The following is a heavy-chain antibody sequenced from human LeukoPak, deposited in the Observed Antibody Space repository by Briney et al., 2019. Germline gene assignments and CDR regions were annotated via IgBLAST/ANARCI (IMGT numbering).Heavy chain of an antibody. CDR2: IKQDGSEK. V-gene: IGHV3-7*01. CDR1: GCSISSDN. Sequence: PEGSLRLSCTASGCSISSDNKSWVRQPPGQGLERVANIKQDGSEKYYVDSVKGRFTISRDNAKNSLYLQMNSLRAEDTAVYYCARDLTYYYDSSGGDAFDIWGQGTMVTVSS. J-gene: IGHJ3*02. CDR3: ARDLTYYYDSSGGDAFDI. D-gene: IGHD3-22*01.